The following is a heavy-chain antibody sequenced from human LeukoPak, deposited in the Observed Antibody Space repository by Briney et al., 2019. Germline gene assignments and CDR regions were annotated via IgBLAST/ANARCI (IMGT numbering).Heavy chain of an antibody. Sequence: ASVKVSCKASGYTFTSYYMHWVRQAPGQGLEWMGIINPSGGSTSYAQKFQGRVTMTRDTSISTAYMELSRLRSDDTAVYYCARDPVEYGMDVWGQGTTVTVSS. CDR1: GYTFTSYY. CDR3: ARDPVEYGMDV. CDR2: INPSGGST. J-gene: IGHJ6*02. V-gene: IGHV1-46*01.